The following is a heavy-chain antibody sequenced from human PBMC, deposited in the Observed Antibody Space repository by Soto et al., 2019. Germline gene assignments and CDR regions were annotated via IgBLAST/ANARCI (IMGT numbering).Heavy chain of an antibody. J-gene: IGHJ6*02. V-gene: IGHV5-51*01. CDR1: GYSFTNYW. CDR3: ARLLAGDAYTYVEAYAMDV. Sequence: PGESLKISCQGSGYSFTNYWVGWVRQIPGRGLEWMGIIYPDDSDVRYSPSFQGRVTISADKSITTTYVHWSSLKDSDSAMYYCARLLAGDAYTYVEAYAMDVWGQGTKVTVSS. CDR2: IYPDDSDV. D-gene: IGHD3-16*01.